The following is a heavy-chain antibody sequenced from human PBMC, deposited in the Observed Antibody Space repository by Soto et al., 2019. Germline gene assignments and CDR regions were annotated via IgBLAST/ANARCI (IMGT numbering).Heavy chain of an antibody. J-gene: IGHJ4*02. Sequence: QVQLHESGPGLVKPSGTLSLTCAVSGGSISSSNWWTWVRQPPGKGLEWIGEIYHSGSTNYNPSRQRRRTTSVDKSSPQLHSVTAGATAVYYCARGERSCFFVSWGQGTLVTVSS. V-gene: IGHV4-4*02. CDR2: IYHSGST. CDR1: GGSISSSNW. CDR3: ARGERSCFFVS. D-gene: IGHD2-15*01.